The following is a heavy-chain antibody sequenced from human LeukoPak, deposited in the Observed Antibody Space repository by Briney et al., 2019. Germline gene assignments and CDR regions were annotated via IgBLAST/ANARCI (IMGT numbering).Heavy chain of an antibody. V-gene: IGHV1-2*02. J-gene: IGHJ4*02. CDR2: INPNSGGT. Sequence: ASVKVSCKASGYTFTDYYIHWVRQAPGQGLEWMGWINPNSGGTNYAQKFQGRVTMTRDTSTSTAYMELSRLRSDDTAVYYCARDRGYSYGYYGIDYWGQGTLVTVSS. CDR3: ARDRGYSYGYYGIDY. CDR1: GYTFTDYY. D-gene: IGHD5-18*01.